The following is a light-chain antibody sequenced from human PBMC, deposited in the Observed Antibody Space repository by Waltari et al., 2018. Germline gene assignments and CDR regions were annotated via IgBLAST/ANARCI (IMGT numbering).Light chain of an antibody. CDR2: AAS. J-gene: IGKJ1*01. Sequence: DIQMTQSPSVVSASVGDRVTITCRASQDISNYLAWFQQKPGKAPKRLIFAASSLQSGVPSRFSGSGSATEFTLTISSTQPEDFGTYYCLQDNTFPWTFGQGTRVEI. V-gene: IGKV1-17*03. CDR1: QDISNY. CDR3: LQDNTFPWT.